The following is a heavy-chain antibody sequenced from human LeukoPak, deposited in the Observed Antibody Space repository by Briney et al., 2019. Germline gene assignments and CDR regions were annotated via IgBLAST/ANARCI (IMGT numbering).Heavy chain of an antibody. V-gene: IGHV4-30-2*01. J-gene: IGHJ3*02. Sequence: SETLSLTCTVSGGSISGYSWSWIRQPPGKGLEWIGYIYHSGSTYYNPSLKSRVTISVDRSKNQFSLKLSSVTAADTAVYYCSRDIMVRGDLDAFDIWGQGTMVTVSS. CDR1: GGSISGYS. CDR2: IYHSGST. D-gene: IGHD3-10*01. CDR3: SRDIMVRGDLDAFDI.